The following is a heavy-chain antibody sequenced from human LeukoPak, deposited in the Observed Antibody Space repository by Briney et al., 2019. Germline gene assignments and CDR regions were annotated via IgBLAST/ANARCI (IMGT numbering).Heavy chain of an antibody. Sequence: GGSLRLSCVASEFTFSNYAMNWVRQAPGKGLEWVSTISSGGGDTYIADSVKGRFTISRDNSKYTLYQQMNRLRADDTAVYYCAKAEGATLYYYGVDVWGQGTTVTVSS. J-gene: IGHJ6*02. CDR3: AKAEGATLYYYGVDV. V-gene: IGHV3-23*01. CDR1: EFTFSNYA. CDR2: ISSGGGDT.